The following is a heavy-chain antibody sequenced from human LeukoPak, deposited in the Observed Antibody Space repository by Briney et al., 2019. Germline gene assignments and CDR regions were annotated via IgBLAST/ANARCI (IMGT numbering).Heavy chain of an antibody. CDR2: IYYSGST. V-gene: IGHV4-39*01. CDR1: GGSITSSSYY. J-gene: IGHJ4*02. Sequence: TSETLSLTCTVSGGSITSSSYYWGWIRQPPGKGLEWIGSIYYSGSTYYNPSLKSRVTISVDTSKNQFSLKLSSVTAADTAVYYCARMTDDYWGQGTLVTVSS. CDR3: ARMTDDY.